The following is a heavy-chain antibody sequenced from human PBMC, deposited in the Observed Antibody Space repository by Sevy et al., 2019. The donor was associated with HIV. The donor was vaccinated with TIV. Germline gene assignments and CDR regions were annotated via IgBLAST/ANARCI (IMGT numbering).Heavy chain of an antibody. V-gene: IGHV3-15*01. D-gene: IGHD3-10*01. CDR2: IKSEIDGGTT. CDR1: GFTFNNAW. Sequence: GGSLRLSCAGSGFTFNNAWMSWVRQAPGKGLEWVGRIKSEIDGGTTDYAAPVKGRFTISRDYSKNRLFLQMNSLKNDDTAVEYCTRGVWFGEFSAYYFDSWGQGTLVTVSS. J-gene: IGHJ4*02. CDR3: TRGVWFGEFSAYYFDS.